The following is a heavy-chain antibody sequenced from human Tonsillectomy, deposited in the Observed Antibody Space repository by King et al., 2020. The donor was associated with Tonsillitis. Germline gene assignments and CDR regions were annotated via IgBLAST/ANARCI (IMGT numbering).Heavy chain of an antibody. V-gene: IGHV4-34*01. CDR3: ARGIFGVVNQYYYYYMDV. J-gene: IGHJ6*03. CDR2: INHSGST. Sequence: VQLQQWGAGLLKPSETLSLTCAVYGGSFSGYYWSWIRQPPGKGLEWIGEINHSGSTTYNPSLKSRVTISVDTSKNQFSLKLSSVPAADTAVYYCARGIFGVVNQYYYYYMDVWGKGTTVTVSS. D-gene: IGHD3-3*01. CDR1: GGSFSGYY.